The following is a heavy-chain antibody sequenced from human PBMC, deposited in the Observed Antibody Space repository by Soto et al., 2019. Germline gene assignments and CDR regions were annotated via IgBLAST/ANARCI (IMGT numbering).Heavy chain of an antibody. CDR1: GFTFSSYA. D-gene: IGHD2-15*01. CDR2: ISGSGGST. Sequence: GGSLRLSCAASGFTFSSYAMSWVRQAPGKGLEWVSAISGSGGSTYYVDSVKGRFTISRDNSKNTLYLQMNSLRAEDTAVYYCAKRGYCSGGTCPPGYWGQGTLVTAPQ. CDR3: AKRGYCSGGTCPPGY. J-gene: IGHJ4*02. V-gene: IGHV3-23*01.